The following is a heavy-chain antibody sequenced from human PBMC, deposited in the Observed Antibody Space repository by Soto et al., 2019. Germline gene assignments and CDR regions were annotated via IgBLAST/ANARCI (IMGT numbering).Heavy chain of an antibody. CDR3: AKDFYCSGGSCYSDGAFDI. D-gene: IGHD2-15*01. CDR2: ISGSGGST. V-gene: IGHV3-23*01. Sequence: GGSLRLSCAASGFTFSSYAMSWVRQAPGKGLEWVSAISGSGGSTYYADSVKGRFTISRDNSKNTLYLQMNSLRAEDTAVYYCAKDFYCSGGSCYSDGAFDIWGQGTMVTVSS. J-gene: IGHJ3*02. CDR1: GFTFSSYA.